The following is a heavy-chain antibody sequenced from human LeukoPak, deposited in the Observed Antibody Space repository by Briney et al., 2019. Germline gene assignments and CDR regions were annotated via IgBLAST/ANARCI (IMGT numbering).Heavy chain of an antibody. J-gene: IGHJ3*02. D-gene: IGHD1-14*01. V-gene: IGHV3-7*01. Sequence: TGGSLRLSCVASGFTFNNYWMTWVRQGPGKGLEWVANIKEDGTEKVYVDSVKGRFTVSRDNAKNSLYLQMDSLRVEDTAVYYCARDPFTYNTRAYGAFDIWGQGTMITVSS. CDR3: ARDPFTYNTRAYGAFDI. CDR2: IKEDGTEK. CDR1: GFTFNNYW.